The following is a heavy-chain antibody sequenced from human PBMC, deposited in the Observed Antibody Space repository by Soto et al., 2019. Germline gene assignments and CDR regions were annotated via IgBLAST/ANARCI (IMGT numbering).Heavy chain of an antibody. CDR3: ARFPLGYCSGGSCQYNWFDP. V-gene: IGHV3-7*01. Sequence: GGSLRLSCAASGFTFSSDWMHWVRQAAGKGLVWVANIKQDGSEKYYVDSVKGRFTISRDNAKNSLYLQMNSLRAEDTAVYYCARFPLGYCSGGSCQYNWFDPWGQGTLVTVSS. CDR1: GFTFSSDW. CDR2: IKQDGSEK. D-gene: IGHD2-15*01. J-gene: IGHJ5*02.